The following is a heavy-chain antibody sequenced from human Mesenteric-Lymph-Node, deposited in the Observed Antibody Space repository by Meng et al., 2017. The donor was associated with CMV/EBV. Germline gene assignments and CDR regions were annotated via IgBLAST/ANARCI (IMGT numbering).Heavy chain of an antibody. V-gene: IGHV1-69*05. J-gene: IGHJ6*02. CDR3: ARGDGVYDFWSGYSIASYYYYGMDV. CDR1: GGTFSSYA. CDR2: IIPIFGTA. D-gene: IGHD3-3*01. Sequence: SVKVSCKASGGTFSSYAISWVRQAPGQGLEWMGGIIPIFGTANYAQKFQGRVTITTDESTSTAYMELSSLRSEDTAVYYCARGDGVYDFWSGYSIASYYYYGMDVWGQGTTVTVSS.